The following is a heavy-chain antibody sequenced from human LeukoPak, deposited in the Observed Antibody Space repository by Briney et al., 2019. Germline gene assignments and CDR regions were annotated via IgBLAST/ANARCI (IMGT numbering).Heavy chain of an antibody. D-gene: IGHD3-22*01. V-gene: IGHV1-8*02. J-gene: IGHJ4*02. CDR3: AREASGYLNFDY. CDR2: MNPNSGNT. CDR1: GYTFTSYD. Sequence: ASVKVSCKASGYTFTSYDINWVRQATGQGLEWMGWMNPNSGNTGYAQKLQGRVTMTTDTSTSTAYMELRSLRSDDTAVYYCAREASGYLNFDYWGQGTLVTVSS.